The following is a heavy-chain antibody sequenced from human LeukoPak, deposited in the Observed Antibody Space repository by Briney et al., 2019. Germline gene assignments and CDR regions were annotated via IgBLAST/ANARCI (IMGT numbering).Heavy chain of an antibody. V-gene: IGHV4-38-2*01. CDR3: ARLNMIVVVIFDY. Sequence: PSETLSLTCAVSGYSISSGYYWGWIRQPPGKGLGWIGSIYHSGSTYYNPSLKSRVTISVDTSKNQFSLKLSSVTAADTAVYYCARLNMIVVVIFDYWGQGTLVTVSS. CDR1: GYSISSGYY. J-gene: IGHJ4*02. CDR2: IYHSGST. D-gene: IGHD3-22*01.